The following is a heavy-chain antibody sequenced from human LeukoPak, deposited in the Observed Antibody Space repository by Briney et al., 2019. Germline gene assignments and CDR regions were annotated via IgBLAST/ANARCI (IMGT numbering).Heavy chain of an antibody. CDR3: AKGDGGYPNPEYYFDY. V-gene: IGHV3-9*03. D-gene: IGHD3-22*01. CDR2: ISWNSGSI. J-gene: IGHJ4*02. Sequence: GRSLRLSCAASGLTFDDYAMHWVRQAPGKGLEWVSGISWNSGSIGYADSVKGRSTISRDNAKNSLYLQMNSLRAEDMALYYCAKGDGGYPNPEYYFDYWGQGTLVTVSS. CDR1: GLTFDDYA.